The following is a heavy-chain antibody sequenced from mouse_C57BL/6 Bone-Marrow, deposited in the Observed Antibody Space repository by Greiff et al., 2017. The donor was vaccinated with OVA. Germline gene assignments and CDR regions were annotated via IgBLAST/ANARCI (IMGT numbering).Heavy chain of an antibody. V-gene: IGHV1-64*01. CDR2: IHPNSGST. CDR3: ARLGNWYVYAMDY. CDR1: GYTFTSYW. Sequence: QVQLQQPGAELVKPGASVKLSCTASGYTFTSYWMHWVKQRPGQGLEWIGMIHPNSGSTNYNEKFKSKATLTVDKSSSTAYMQLSSLTSEDSAVYSCARLGNWYVYAMDYWGQGTSVTVSS. J-gene: IGHJ4*01. D-gene: IGHD2-14*01.